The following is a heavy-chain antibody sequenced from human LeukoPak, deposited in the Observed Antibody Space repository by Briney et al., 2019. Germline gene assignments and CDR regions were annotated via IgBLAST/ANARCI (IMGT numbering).Heavy chain of an antibody. CDR1: GYSISSNYY. D-gene: IGHD4-23*01. J-gene: IGHJ6*03. CDR3: ARRGVTPNYYMDV. V-gene: IGHV4-38-2*02. CDR2: IYHSGSA. Sequence: SETLSLTCTVSGYSISSNYYWGWVRQPPGKGLEWIGSIYHSGSAYYNPSLKSRVTISVDTSKNQFSLKLSSVTAADTAVYYCARRGVTPNYYMDVWGKGTTVTVSS.